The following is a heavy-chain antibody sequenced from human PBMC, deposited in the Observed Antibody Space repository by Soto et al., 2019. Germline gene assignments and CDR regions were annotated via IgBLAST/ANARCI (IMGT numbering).Heavy chain of an antibody. CDR3: ARVDSKLLEYGITIPYYYMDV. CDR2: ISSSSSTI. CDR1: GFTFSSYN. Sequence: GGSLRLSCAASGFTFSSYNMNWVRQAPGKGLEWVSYISSSSSTIYYADSVKGRFTISRDNAKNSLYLQMNSLRAEDTAVYYCARVDSKLLEYGITIPYYYMDVWGKGTTVTVSS. V-gene: IGHV3-48*01. J-gene: IGHJ6*03. D-gene: IGHD3-3*01.